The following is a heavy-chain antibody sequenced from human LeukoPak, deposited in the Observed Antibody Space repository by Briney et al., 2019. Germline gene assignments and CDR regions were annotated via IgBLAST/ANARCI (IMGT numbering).Heavy chain of an antibody. J-gene: IGHJ4*02. D-gene: IGHD3-10*01. CDR1: GFTFSSYA. V-gene: IGHV3-30-3*01. CDR3: ARDTELGYYYGSGTDPTFDY. CDR2: ISYDGSNK. Sequence: GGSLRLSCAASGFTFSSYAMHWVRQAPGKGLEWVAVISYDGSNKYYADSVKGRFTISRDNSKNTLYLQMNSLRAEDTAVYYCARDTELGYYYGSGTDPTFDYWGQGTLVTVSS.